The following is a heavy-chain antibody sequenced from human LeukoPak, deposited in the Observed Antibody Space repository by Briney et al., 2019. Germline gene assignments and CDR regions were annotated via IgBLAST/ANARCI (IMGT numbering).Heavy chain of an antibody. J-gene: IGHJ6*03. Sequence: PSETLSLTCTVSGGSISSSSYYWGWIRQPPGKGLEWIGGIYYSGSTYYNPSLKSRVTISVDTSKNQFSLKLSSVTAADTAVYYCGRGDLGYYYGSGSYYYYYMDVWGKGTTVTISS. CDR2: IYYSGST. V-gene: IGHV4-39*01. CDR1: GGSISSSSYY. D-gene: IGHD3-10*01. CDR3: GRGDLGYYYGSGSYYYYYMDV.